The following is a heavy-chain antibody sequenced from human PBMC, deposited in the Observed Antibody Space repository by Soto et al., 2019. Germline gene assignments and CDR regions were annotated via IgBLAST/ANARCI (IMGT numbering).Heavy chain of an antibody. D-gene: IGHD2-15*01. Sequence: PGGTLRLSCVASGFIFSRSWMHWVRHAPGKGLMWVSRINSDGSITDYTDFVKGRFTISRDNAKNTLYLQMNSLRDEDTAVYYCVRAHGRGDSCQIEYPRREGWGQVTEV. V-gene: IGHV3-74*01. CDR3: VRAHGRGDSCQIEYPRREG. CDR1: GFIFSRSW. CDR2: INSDGSIT. J-gene: IGHJ6*02.